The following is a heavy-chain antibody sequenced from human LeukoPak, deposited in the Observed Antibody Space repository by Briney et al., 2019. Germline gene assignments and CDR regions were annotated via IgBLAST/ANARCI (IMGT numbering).Heavy chain of an antibody. V-gene: IGHV4-59*01. CDR3: ARVGPHSRDAFDI. CDR2: IYYSGST. Sequence: PSETLSLTCTVSGGSISSYCWSWIRQPPGKGLEWIGYIYYSGSTNYNPSLKSRVTISVDTSKNQFSLKLSSVTAADTAVYYCARVGPHSRDAFDIWGQGTMVTVSS. D-gene: IGHD6-13*01. CDR1: GGSISSYC. J-gene: IGHJ3*02.